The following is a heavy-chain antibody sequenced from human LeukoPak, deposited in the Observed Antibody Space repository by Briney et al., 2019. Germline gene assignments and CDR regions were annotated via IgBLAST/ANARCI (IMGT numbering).Heavy chain of an antibody. V-gene: IGHV3-9*01. CDR1: EFTVDDYA. J-gene: IGHJ6*02. CDR2: ISWNSGSI. D-gene: IGHD3-22*01. CDR3: AKYIPPLYDSSGYYYGMDV. Sequence: PGGSLRLSCAASEFTVDDYAMHWVRQAPGKGLEWASGISWNSGSIDYADSVKGRFPHSRDNAKNSLYLQMNSLRAEDTALYYCAKYIPPLYDSSGYYYGMDVWGQGTTVTVSS.